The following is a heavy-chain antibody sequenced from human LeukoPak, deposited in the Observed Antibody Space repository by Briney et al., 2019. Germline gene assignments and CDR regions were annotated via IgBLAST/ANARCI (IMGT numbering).Heavy chain of an antibody. CDR1: GFTCSNAW. CDR3: TTGGLVGRDCSSTSCPNSFDY. J-gene: IGHJ4*02. Sequence: GGSLRLSCAASGFTCSNAWMSWVRQAPGKGLEWVGRIKSKTDGGTTDYAAPVKGRFTISRDDSKNTLYLQMNSLKTEDTAVYYCTTGGLVGRDCSSTSCPNSFDYWGQGTLVTVSS. D-gene: IGHD2-2*01. V-gene: IGHV3-15*01. CDR2: IKSKTDGGTT.